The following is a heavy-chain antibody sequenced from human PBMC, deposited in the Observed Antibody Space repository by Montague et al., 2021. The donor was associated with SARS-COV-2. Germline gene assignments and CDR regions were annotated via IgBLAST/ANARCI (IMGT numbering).Heavy chain of an antibody. D-gene: IGHD5-12*01. Sequence: SETLSLTCTVSGGSISSHYWSWIRQPPGMGPEWTGQIYYTGSTSYNPSLNSRVAISLDTSKNQFSLQLYSVTAADTAVYYSARHHHPGYSGYDFYYYYAMDVWGQGATVTVSS. J-gene: IGHJ6*02. CDR3: ARHHHPGYSGYDFYYYYAMDV. V-gene: IGHV4-59*08. CDR2: IYYTGST. CDR1: GGSISSHY.